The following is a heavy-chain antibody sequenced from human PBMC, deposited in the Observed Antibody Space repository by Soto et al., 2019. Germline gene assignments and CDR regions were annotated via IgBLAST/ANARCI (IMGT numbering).Heavy chain of an antibody. CDR2: FVGSCDPI. Sequence: WGSLRLSCAASGFTFSSFAISWVRQAPGEGLERGSGFVGSCDPIFYAASVRGRFTVSRDNSKNTLFLQMSSLRADDTAIYYCAKDAIANNGIWEPFDMWGRGTGVTV. CDR3: AKDAIANNGIWEPFDM. CDR1: GFTFSSFA. V-gene: IGHV3-23*01. J-gene: IGHJ3*02. D-gene: IGHD2-8*01.